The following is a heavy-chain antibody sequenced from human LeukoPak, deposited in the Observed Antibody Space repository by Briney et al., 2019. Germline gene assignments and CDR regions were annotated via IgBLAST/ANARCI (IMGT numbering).Heavy chain of an antibody. CDR1: GFTFSSYA. Sequence: PGGSLRLSCAASGFTFSSYAMHWVRQAPGKGLEWVAVISYDGSNKYYADSVKGRFTISRDNSKNTLYLQMNSLRAEDTAVYYCARGHIGITGTTPSLDYWGQGTLVTVSS. CDR2: ISYDGSNK. J-gene: IGHJ4*02. V-gene: IGHV3-30-3*01. D-gene: IGHD1-7*01. CDR3: ARGHIGITGTTPSLDY.